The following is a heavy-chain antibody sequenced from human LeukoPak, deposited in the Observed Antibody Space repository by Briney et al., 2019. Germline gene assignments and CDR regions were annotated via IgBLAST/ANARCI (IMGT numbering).Heavy chain of an antibody. CDR2: IKRDGSET. D-gene: IGHD5-18*01. CDR3: ASLDTAMVTWRDN. V-gene: IGHV3-7*03. Sequence: GCLRLSCEPSGFLFASQWMSWVRHAPGGGLGWGDKIKRDGSETYYVNSVRGQFTISRDNAKNSLFLQMNSLRVEDTAVYYCASLDTAMVTWRDNWGQGTLVTVSS. CDR1: GFLFASQW. J-gene: IGHJ4*02.